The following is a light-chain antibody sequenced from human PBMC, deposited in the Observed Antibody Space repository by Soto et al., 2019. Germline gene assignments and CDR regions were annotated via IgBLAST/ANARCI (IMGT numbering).Light chain of an antibody. V-gene: IGKV1-5*03. CDR1: QSISDW. CDR2: KAS. J-gene: IGKJ2*03. Sequence: DIQMTQSPSTLSASVGDRVTMTCRASQSISDWLAWYQQIPGKAPKLLIYKASNLESGVPSRFSGSGSGTDFTLTISSLQPADFATYYCHQYNSYSQSFGQGTKLELK. CDR3: HQYNSYSQS.